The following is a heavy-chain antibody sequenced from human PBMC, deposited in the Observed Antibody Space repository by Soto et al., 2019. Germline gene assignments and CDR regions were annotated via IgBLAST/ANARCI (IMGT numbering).Heavy chain of an antibody. CDR1: GYTFTSYD. J-gene: IGHJ6*02. Sequence: GASVKVSCKASGYTFTSYDINWVRQATGQGLEWMGWMNPNSGNTGYAQKFRGRVTMTRNTSISTAYMELSSLRSEDTAVYYCAREGAIFVALDVWGQGTTVTVSS. D-gene: IGHD3-3*01. CDR3: AREGAIFVALDV. V-gene: IGHV1-8*01. CDR2: MNPNSGNT.